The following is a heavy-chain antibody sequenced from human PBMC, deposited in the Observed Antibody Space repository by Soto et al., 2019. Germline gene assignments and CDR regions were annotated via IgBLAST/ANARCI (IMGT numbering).Heavy chain of an antibody. CDR3: AKQRATVTTTTPYDM. V-gene: IGHV3-9*01. Sequence: EVQLVESGGGLVQPGRSLRLSCAASGFTFNDYAMHWVRQPPGKGLEWVSGINWNGNTKDYADSVKGRFTIARDNAKNSLYLQLNSLRAEDTALYYCAKQRATVTTTTPYDMWGQGTVVTVSS. CDR2: INWNGNTK. CDR1: GFTFNDYA. J-gene: IGHJ3*02. D-gene: IGHD4-17*01.